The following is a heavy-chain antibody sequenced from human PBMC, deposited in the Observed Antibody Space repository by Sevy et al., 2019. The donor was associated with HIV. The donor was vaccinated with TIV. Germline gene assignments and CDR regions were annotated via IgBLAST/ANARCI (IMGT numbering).Heavy chain of an antibody. CDR2: IYYSGST. Sequence: SETLSLTCTVSGGSISSSSYYWGWIRQPPGKGLEWIGSIYYSGSTYYNPSLKSRVTISVDTSKNQFSLKLSSVTAAATAVYYCARHGRVVAANNWFDPWGQGTLVTVSS. D-gene: IGHD2-15*01. J-gene: IGHJ5*02. CDR1: GGSISSSSYY. CDR3: ARHGRVVAANNWFDP. V-gene: IGHV4-39*01.